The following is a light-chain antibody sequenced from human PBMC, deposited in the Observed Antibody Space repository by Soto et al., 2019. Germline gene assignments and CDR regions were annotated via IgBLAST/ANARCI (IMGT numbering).Light chain of an antibody. CDR1: QSIGNW. J-gene: IGKJ2*01. CDR2: DDS. Sequence: DIQMTQSPSTLSASVGDRVTITCRASQSIGNWLAWYQQKPGKAPKLLIYDDSRLESGVPSRFSGSGSGTEFTLTISSLQPDDFATYYCQQYHTYYTFGQGTNLEIK. V-gene: IGKV1-5*01. CDR3: QQYHTYYT.